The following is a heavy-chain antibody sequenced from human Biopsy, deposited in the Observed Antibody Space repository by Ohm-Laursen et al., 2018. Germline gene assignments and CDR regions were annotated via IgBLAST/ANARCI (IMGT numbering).Heavy chain of an antibody. V-gene: IGHV4-39*01. D-gene: IGHD3-22*01. Sequence: TLSLTCTVSGGSISNNNYYWGWIRQPPGKGLVWLGSIFYRGSTHYKPSLKGRVNISVDTSKNQFSLKRNSVTAADTAVYYCARDYDTSGYYYVSWGQGTLVTVSS. J-gene: IGHJ5*02. CDR2: IFYRGST. CDR1: GGSISNNNYY. CDR3: ARDYDTSGYYYVS.